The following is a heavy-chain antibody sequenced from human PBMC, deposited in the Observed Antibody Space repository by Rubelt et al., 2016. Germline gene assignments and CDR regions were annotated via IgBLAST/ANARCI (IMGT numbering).Heavy chain of an antibody. CDR2: IYYSGST. CDR1: GGSISSYY. D-gene: IGHD3-3*01. V-gene: IGHV4-59*01. J-gene: IGHJ4*02. Sequence: QVQLQESGPGLVKPSETLSLTCTVSGGSISSYYWSWIRQPPGKGLEWIGYIYYSGSTNYNPSLKSRVTIEGETSKNQFSLKLSSVTAADTAVYYCAGGITIFGVASGYFDYWGQGTLVTVSS. CDR3: AGGITIFGVASGYFDY.